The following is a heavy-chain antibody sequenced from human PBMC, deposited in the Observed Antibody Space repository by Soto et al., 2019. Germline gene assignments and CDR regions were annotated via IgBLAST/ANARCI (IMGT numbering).Heavy chain of an antibody. CDR2: IYYSGST. D-gene: IGHD6-19*01. CDR1: GGSINSYY. J-gene: IGHJ4*02. V-gene: IGHV4-59*01. CDR3: ARDRYSNGWYDY. Sequence: PSETLSLTCIVSGGSINSYYWSWIRQPPGKGLEWIGYIYYSGSTKYNPSLKSRVTISVDTSNNQFSLKLSSVTAADTAVYYCARDRYSNGWYDYWGQGTLVTVSS.